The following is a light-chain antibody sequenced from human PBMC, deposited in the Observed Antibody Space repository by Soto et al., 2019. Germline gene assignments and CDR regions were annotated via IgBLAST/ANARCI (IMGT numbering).Light chain of an antibody. V-gene: IGKV3D-20*02. Sequence: EIVLTQSPGTLSLSPGGRATLACRSSQSVISSYLAWYQPKPGQAPRLLMSGASSRATGIPDRFSGSGSGTDFTLTISRLEPEDFAVYYCQQRSDWPLTFGGGTKVDI. CDR3: QQRSDWPLT. CDR2: GAS. CDR1: QSVISSY. J-gene: IGKJ4*01.